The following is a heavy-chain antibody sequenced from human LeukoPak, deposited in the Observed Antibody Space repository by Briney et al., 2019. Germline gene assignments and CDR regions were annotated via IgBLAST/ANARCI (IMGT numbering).Heavy chain of an antibody. Sequence: SETQSLTCTVSGGSISSYYWSWIRQPAGKGLEWIGRIYTSGSTNYNPSLKSRVTISVDKSKNQFSLKLSSVTAADTAVYYCARGKVPAAKNDAFDIWGQGTMVTVSS. D-gene: IGHD2-2*01. CDR1: GGSISSYY. CDR2: IYTSGST. V-gene: IGHV4-4*07. CDR3: ARGKVPAAKNDAFDI. J-gene: IGHJ3*02.